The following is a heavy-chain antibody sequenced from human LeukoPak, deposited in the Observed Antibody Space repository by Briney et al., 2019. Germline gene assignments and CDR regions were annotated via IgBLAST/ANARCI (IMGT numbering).Heavy chain of an antibody. D-gene: IGHD2-21*01. V-gene: IGHV3-53*01. Sequence: PGGSLRLSCAASGFTVSANYVSWVRQAPGKGLEWVSVIHSGGTTYYADSVKGRFTISRDNSKNTVYLQMNSLRAEDTAVHFCARGRRLGGDYYPIDFWGQGTLVTVSS. CDR2: IHSGGTT. CDR1: GFTVSANY. CDR3: ARGRRLGGDYYPIDF. J-gene: IGHJ4*02.